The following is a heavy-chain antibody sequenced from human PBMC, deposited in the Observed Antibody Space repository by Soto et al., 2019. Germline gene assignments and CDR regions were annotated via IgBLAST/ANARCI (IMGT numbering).Heavy chain of an antibody. CDR2: ISAYNGNT. V-gene: IGHV1-18*01. CDR1: GYTFTSYG. J-gene: IGHJ4*02. CDR3: AAAERDGYHFVY. Sequence: QVQLVQSGAEVKKPGASVKVSCKASGYTFTSYGISWVRQAPGQGLEWMGWISAYNGNTNYAQKLQGRVTMTTDTSTSTAYMEPRSLRSDYAAAYYCAAAERDGYHFVYWGQGTLVTVSS. D-gene: IGHD5-12*01.